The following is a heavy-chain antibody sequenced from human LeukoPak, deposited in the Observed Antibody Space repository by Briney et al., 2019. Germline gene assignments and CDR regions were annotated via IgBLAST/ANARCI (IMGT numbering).Heavy chain of an antibody. CDR1: GYTFTSYD. CDR2: MNPNSGNT. V-gene: IGHV1-8*01. J-gene: IGHJ6*03. Sequence: ASVKVSCKASGYTFTSYDINWVRQATGQGLEWVGWMNPNSGNTGYAQKLQGRGTMTRNTSISTACMELSSLRSEDTAVYYCARGRLVDYGVYYMDVWGKGTTVTVSS. CDR3: ARGRLVDYGVYYMDV. D-gene: IGHD4/OR15-4a*01.